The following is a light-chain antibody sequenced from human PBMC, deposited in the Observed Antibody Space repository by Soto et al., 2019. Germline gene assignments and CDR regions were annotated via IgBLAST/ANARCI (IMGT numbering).Light chain of an antibody. CDR1: SSDVGGYNY. CDR2: DVS. J-gene: IGLJ1*01. Sequence: QSVLTQPASVSGSPGQSITISCTGTSSDVGGYNYVSWYQQHPGKAPKLMIHDVSNRPSGVSNRFSGSKSGNTASLTISGLQAEDEADYYCSSYTSSSTLNYVFGTGTKVPVL. CDR3: SSYTSSSTLNYV. V-gene: IGLV2-14*01.